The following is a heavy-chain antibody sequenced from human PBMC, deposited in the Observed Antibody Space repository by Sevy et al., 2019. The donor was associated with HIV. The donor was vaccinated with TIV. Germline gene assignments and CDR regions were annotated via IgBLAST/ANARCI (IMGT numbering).Heavy chain of an antibody. Sequence: LSLTCAASEFTFSSYAMSWVRQAPGKGLEWVSAISGRGGSTYYADSVKGRFTISRDNSKNTLYLQMNSLRAEDTVLYYCAKELFGAAAAFYWYFDLWGRGTLVTVSS. CDR3: AKELFGAAAAFYWYFDL. D-gene: IGHD6-13*01. CDR2: ISGRGGST. V-gene: IGHV3-23*01. J-gene: IGHJ2*01. CDR1: EFTFSSYA.